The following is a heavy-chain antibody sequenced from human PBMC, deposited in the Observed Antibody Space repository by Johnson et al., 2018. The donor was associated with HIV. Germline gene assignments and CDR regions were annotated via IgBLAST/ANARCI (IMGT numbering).Heavy chain of an antibody. J-gene: IGHJ3*02. D-gene: IGHD6-6*01. Sequence: VQLVESGGGLIQPGGSLRLSCAASGFTVSSNYMSWVRQAPGKGLEWVSFIYSGGSTSYADSVKGRFTISRDNSKNTLYLQMNSLRAEDTAVYYCAKWQYDSSSKEVVRDDAFDIWGQGTLVTVSS. V-gene: IGHV3-53*01. CDR2: IYSGGST. CDR1: GFTVSSNY. CDR3: AKWQYDSSSKEVVRDDAFDI.